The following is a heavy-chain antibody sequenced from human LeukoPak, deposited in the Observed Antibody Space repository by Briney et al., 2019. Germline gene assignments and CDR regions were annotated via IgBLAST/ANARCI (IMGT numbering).Heavy chain of an antibody. Sequence: GGSLRLSCAASGFTFSNYWMHWVRQVPGKGLVWVPRIYRDGSNTDYADSVKGRFIISGDNVKNTLYLQMNSLRAEDTAVYYCARDGDAYNFDFWGQGALVTVSS. V-gene: IGHV3-74*01. CDR2: IYRDGSNT. CDR1: GFTFSNYW. CDR3: ARDGDAYNFDF. D-gene: IGHD5-24*01. J-gene: IGHJ4*02.